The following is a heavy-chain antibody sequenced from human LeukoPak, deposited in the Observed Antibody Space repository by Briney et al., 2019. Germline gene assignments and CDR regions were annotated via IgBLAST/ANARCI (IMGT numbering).Heavy chain of an antibody. CDR3: ARSSIVVVPAAITYVAHRWFDP. CDR1: GGSFSGYY. J-gene: IGHJ5*02. Sequence: PSETLSLTCAVYGGSFSGYYWSWIRQPPGKGLEWIGEINHSGSTNYNPSLKSRVTISVDTSKNQFSLKLSSVTAADTAVYYCARSSIVVVPAAITYVAHRWFDPWGQGTLVTVSS. V-gene: IGHV4-34*01. CDR2: INHSGST. D-gene: IGHD2-2*01.